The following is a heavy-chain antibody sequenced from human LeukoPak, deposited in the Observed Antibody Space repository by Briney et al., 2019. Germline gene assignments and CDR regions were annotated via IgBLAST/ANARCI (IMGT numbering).Heavy chain of an antibody. V-gene: IGHV4-39*07. CDR3: AREDAEQMDNSFDI. CDR2: VYYIGST. D-gene: IGHD5-24*01. J-gene: IGHJ3*02. Sequence: PGGSLRLSCAASGFTFSSYAMSWVRQPPGKGPEWIGSVYYIGSTFYNPSLKSRLTISIDTSKNQFSLKLRSVTAADTTVYYCAREDAEQMDNSFDIWGQGTMVTVSS. CDR1: GFTFSSYA.